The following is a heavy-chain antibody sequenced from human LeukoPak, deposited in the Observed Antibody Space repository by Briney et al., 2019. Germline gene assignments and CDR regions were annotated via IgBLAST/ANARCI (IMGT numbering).Heavy chain of an antibody. CDR3: ARSIIGTRSKFDY. D-gene: IGHD1/OR15-1a*01. Sequence: PSETLSLTCAVSGGSISSTNWWSWVRQPPGKGLEWIGEIYHSGSTNYNPSLRSRVTISVDKSKNHFSLQLSSVTAADTAVYSCARSIIGTRSKFDYWGQGTLVTVSS. V-gene: IGHV4-4*02. CDR2: IYHSGST. CDR1: GGSISSTNW. J-gene: IGHJ4*02.